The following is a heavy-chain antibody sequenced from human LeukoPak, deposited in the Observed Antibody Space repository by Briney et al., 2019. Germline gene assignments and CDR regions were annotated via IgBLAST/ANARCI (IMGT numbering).Heavy chain of an antibody. J-gene: IGHJ3*02. CDR2: ISSSSSYI. CDR1: GFTFSSHS. Sequence: GGSLRLSCAASGFTFSSHSMNWVRQAPGKGLEWVSSISSSSSYIYYADSVKGRFTISRDNAKNSLYLQMNSLRAEDTAVYYCAKDLSPYPAGVWDIWGQGTMVTVSS. CDR3: AKDLSPYPAGVWDI. V-gene: IGHV3-21*04. D-gene: IGHD3-16*01.